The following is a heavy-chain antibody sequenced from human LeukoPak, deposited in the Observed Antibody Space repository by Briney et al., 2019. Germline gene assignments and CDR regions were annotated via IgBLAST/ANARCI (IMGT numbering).Heavy chain of an antibody. J-gene: IGHJ3*02. Sequence: ASVKVSCKASGYTFTSYGISWVRPTPGQGLEWMGWISAYNGNTNYAQKLQGRVTMTTDTSTSTAYMELRSLRSDDTAVYYWAREGEGGVYAFDIWGQGTMVTVSS. D-gene: IGHD3-16*01. V-gene: IGHV1-18*01. CDR1: GYTFTSYG. CDR3: AREGEGGVYAFDI. CDR2: ISAYNGNT.